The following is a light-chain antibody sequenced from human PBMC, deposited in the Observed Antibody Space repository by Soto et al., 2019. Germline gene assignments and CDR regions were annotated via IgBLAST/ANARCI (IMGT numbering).Light chain of an antibody. Sequence: EIVLTQSPGTLSLSPGERATLSCRASQSVSSRYLAWYQQKPGQAPRLLIYGASSRATGIPDRFSGSGSGTDFTLTISRLEPEDIAVYYCPQYGTSYMYTFGQGTKLEIK. CDR1: QSVSSRY. J-gene: IGKJ2*01. V-gene: IGKV3-20*01. CDR2: GAS. CDR3: PQYGTSYMYT.